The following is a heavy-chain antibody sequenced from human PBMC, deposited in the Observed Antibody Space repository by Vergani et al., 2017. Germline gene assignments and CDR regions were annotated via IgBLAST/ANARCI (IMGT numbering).Heavy chain of an antibody. CDR2: IYPLNSET. CDR1: GDNFNNYW. J-gene: IGHJ5*02. Sequence: EVQLIQSGTEVRKPGESLKISCKDSGDNFNNYWIGWVRQMPGNGLEWMAVIYPLNSETVSSPSFQGQFTISADKSLTTAYLQLSSLKATDTAMYYCARRRHSGSYFWAPNWSDPWGQGTLVTVSS. V-gene: IGHV5-51*03. D-gene: IGHD3-10*01. CDR3: ARRRHSGSYFWAPNWSDP.